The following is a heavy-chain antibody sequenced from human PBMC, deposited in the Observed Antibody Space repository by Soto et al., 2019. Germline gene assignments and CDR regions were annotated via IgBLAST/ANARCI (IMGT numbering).Heavy chain of an antibody. D-gene: IGHD5-12*01. CDR2: IYHSGST. V-gene: IGHV4-4*02. J-gene: IGHJ5*02. Sequence: QVQLQESGPGLVKPSGTLSLTCAVSGGSISSSNWWRWVRQPPGKGLEWIGEIYHSGSTNYNPSLTSRVTMSVDKSKPQFSLTLTSVTAADSAVNYCAITPSVATNWFNPWSQGTLVTVSS. CDR3: AITPSVATNWFNP. CDR1: GGSISSSNW.